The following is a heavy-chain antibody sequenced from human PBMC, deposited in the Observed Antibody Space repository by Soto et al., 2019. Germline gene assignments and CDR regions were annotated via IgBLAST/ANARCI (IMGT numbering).Heavy chain of an antibody. V-gene: IGHV4-30-4*01. CDR1: GGSISSGDYY. Sequence: SETLSLTCTVSGGSISSGDYYWSWIRQPPGKGLEWIGYIHYSGSTYYNPSLKSRVTISVDTSKNQFSLKLSSVTAADTAVYYCARDFGLKWFGELLYWGQGTLVTVSS. CDR2: IHYSGST. J-gene: IGHJ4*02. D-gene: IGHD3-10*01. CDR3: ARDFGLKWFGELLY.